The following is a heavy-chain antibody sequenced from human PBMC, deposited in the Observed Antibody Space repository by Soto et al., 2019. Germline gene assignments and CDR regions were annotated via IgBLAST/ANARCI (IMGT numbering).Heavy chain of an antibody. J-gene: IGHJ6*02. CDR2: VHSSGTS. V-gene: IGHV4-39*01. CDR3: ARRDTAPFYGLDV. Sequence: ETLSLTSIVAGASVSRSTEYWLWFRQPRGMGPEWIGVVHSSGTSYYNPSLKSRVTMSLDTSNNQFSLNLNSVTAADTAVYFCARRDTAPFYGLDVWGQGPRVTVSS. D-gene: IGHD5-18*01. CDR1: GASVSRSTEY.